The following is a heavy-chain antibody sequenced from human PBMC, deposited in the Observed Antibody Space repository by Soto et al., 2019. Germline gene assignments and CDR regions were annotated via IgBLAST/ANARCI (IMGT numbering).Heavy chain of an antibody. J-gene: IGHJ4*02. CDR1: GGSFSGYY. Sequence: SETLSLTCAVYGGSFSGYYWSWIRQPPGKGLEWIGEINHSGSTNYNPSLKSRVTISVDTYKNQFPLKLRSVTAADTAVYYCARGGAARKRIDYWGQGTLVTVSS. CDR3: ARGGAARKRIDY. D-gene: IGHD6-6*01. V-gene: IGHV4-34*01. CDR2: INHSGST.